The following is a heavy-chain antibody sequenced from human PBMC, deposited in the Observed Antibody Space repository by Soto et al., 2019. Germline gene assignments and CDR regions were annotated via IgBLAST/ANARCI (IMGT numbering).Heavy chain of an antibody. CDR3: AREGYNWNYKGDY. J-gene: IGHJ4*02. CDR1: GFTFSSYS. Sequence: EVHLVESGGVLVKPGGSLRLSCAASGFTFSSYSMNWVRQAPGKGLEWVSSISSSSSYIYYADSVKGRFTISRDNAKNSLYLQMNSLRAEDTAVYYCAREGYNWNYKGDYWGQGTLVTVSS. D-gene: IGHD1-7*01. CDR2: ISSSSSYI. V-gene: IGHV3-21*01.